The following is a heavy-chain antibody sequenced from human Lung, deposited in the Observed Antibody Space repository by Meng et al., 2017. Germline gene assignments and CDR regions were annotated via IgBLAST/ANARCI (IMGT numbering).Heavy chain of an antibody. V-gene: IGHV4-4*02. CDR3: TKNDFYCLGY. Sequence: QEQLQGSGPGLVKPSGPMYLTWAVSGGAISSDNWWSWVRQPPGKGLEWIGEIYHSGSNNYNPSLKSRITISVDKPKNQFSLTLSSVTAADTAVYYCTKNDFYCLGYWGQGTLVTVSS. D-gene: IGHD2-21*01. J-gene: IGHJ4*02. CDR2: IYHSGSN. CDR1: GGAISSDNW.